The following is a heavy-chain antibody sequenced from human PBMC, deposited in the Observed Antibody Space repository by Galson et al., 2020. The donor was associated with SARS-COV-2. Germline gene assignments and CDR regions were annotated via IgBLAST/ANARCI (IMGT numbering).Heavy chain of an antibody. D-gene: IGHD3-16*01. J-gene: IGHJ4*02. V-gene: IGHV3-74*01. CDR2: IYSEGSST. Sequence: GRSLRLSCAASGFTFSSYWMHWVRQAPGKGLVWVSRIYSEGSSTSYADSVKGRFTLSGDDAKNTLYLHMRSLRAEDPAVYYCARGDMRNDYFDYWGQGTLVTVSS. CDR1: GFTFSSYW. CDR3: ARGDMRNDYFDY.